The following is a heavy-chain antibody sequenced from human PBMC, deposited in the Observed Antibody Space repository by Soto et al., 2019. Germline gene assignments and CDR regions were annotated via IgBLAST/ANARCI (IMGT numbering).Heavy chain of an antibody. CDR3: ATQKSGYSYGYIYYYGMDV. D-gene: IGHD5-18*01. J-gene: IGHJ6*02. CDR1: CYTFTSYG. CDR2: ISAYNGNT. V-gene: IGHV1-18*04. Sequence: SSVKVSFKASCYTFTSYGISWVRQAPGQGLEWMGWISAYNGNTNYAQKLQGRVTMTTDTSTSTAYMELRSLRSDDTAVYYCATQKSGYSYGYIYYYGMDVWGQGTTVTVSS.